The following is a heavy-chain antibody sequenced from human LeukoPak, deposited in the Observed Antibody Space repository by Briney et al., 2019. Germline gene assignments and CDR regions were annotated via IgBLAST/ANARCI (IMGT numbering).Heavy chain of an antibody. Sequence: SETLSLTCTVSNYSISRGYYWAWIRQPPGKGLEWIGNIYHSGNTYYNPSLKSRVRLPVDTYENQFSLKLRSVTAADTAVYYCAGSYRLCGPFDIWGQGTMVTVSS. D-gene: IGHD2-2*02. J-gene: IGHJ3*02. CDR2: IYHSGNT. CDR3: AGSYRLCGPFDI. V-gene: IGHV4-38-2*02. CDR1: NYSISRGYY.